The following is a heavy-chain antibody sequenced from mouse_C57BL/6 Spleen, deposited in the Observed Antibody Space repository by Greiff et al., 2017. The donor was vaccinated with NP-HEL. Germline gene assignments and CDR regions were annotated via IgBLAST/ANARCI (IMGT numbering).Heavy chain of an antibody. V-gene: IGHV7-3*01. Sequence: DVMLVESGGGLVQPGGSLSLSCAASGFTFTDYYMSWVRQPPGKALEWLGFIRNKANGYTTEYSASVKGRFTISRDNSQSILYLQMNALRAEDSATYYCARYSYYDYLDYWGQGTSVTVSS. J-gene: IGHJ4*01. CDR2: IRNKANGYTT. CDR3: ARYSYYDYLDY. CDR1: GFTFTDYY. D-gene: IGHD2-4*01.